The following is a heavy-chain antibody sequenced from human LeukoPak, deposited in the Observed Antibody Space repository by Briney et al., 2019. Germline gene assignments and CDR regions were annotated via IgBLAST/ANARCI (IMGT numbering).Heavy chain of an antibody. D-gene: IGHD6-13*01. CDR1: GGPISSYY. V-gene: IGHV4-59*12. J-gene: IGHJ4*02. CDR3: ARSRSYSSSWYSDY. Sequence: PSETLSLTCTVSGGPISSYYWSWIRQPPGKGLEWIGYIYYSGSTNYNPSLKSRVTISVDTSKNQFSLKLSSVTAADTAVYYCARSRSYSSSWYSDYWGQGTLVTVSS. CDR2: IYYSGST.